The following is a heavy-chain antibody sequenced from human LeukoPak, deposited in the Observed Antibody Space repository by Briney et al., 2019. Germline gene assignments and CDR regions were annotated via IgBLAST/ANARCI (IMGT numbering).Heavy chain of an antibody. V-gene: IGHV3-23*01. Sequence: PGGSLRLSCAASGFTFSSYAMSWVRQAPGKGLEWVSAISGSGGSTYYADSVKGRFTISRDNSKNTLYLQMNSLRAEDTAVYYCAKDKGYYDSSGPPFQHWGQGTLVTVSS. CDR3: AKDKGYYDSSGPPFQH. CDR1: GFTFSSYA. CDR2: ISGSGGST. J-gene: IGHJ1*01. D-gene: IGHD3-22*01.